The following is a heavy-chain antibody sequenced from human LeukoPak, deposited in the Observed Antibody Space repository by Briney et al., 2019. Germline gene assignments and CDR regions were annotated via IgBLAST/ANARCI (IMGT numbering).Heavy chain of an antibody. V-gene: IGHV4-59*01. J-gene: IGHJ4*02. D-gene: IGHD5-18*01. CDR2: IYYSGST. CDR1: GGSISSYY. Sequence: PSETLSLTCTVSGGSISSYYWSWIRQPPGKGLEWIGYIYYSGSTNYNPSLKSRVTISVDTSKNQFSLKLSSVAAADTAVYYCASKLLDTAMGPVDYWGQGTLVTVSS. CDR3: ASKLLDTAMGPVDY.